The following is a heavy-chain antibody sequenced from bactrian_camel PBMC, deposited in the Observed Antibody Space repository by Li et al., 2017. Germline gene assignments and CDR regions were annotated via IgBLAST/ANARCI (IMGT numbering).Heavy chain of an antibody. D-gene: IGHD3*01. J-gene: IGHJ4*01. V-gene: IGHV3-3*01. CDR1: GFTYSGNC. CDR3: AAVPPPYHCYYGSPYMK. CDR2: ISWSGGST. Sequence: QVQLVESGGDSVQAGGSLRHSCAASGFTYSGNCMAWFRQSPGKEREVVACISWSGGSTYVADAVKGRFTISRDYAKDTLYLQMNNLKPDDTGMYYCAAVPPPYHCYYGSPYMKRGQGTQVTVS.